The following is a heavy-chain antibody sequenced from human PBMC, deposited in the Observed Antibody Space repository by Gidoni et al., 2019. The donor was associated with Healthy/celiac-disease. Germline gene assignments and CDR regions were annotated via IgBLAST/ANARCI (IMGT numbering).Heavy chain of an antibody. CDR1: GFTFSSYS. CDR2: ISSSSSYI. Sequence: EVQLVESGGGLVKPGGSLRLSCAASGFTFSSYSMNWVRQAPGKGLVWVSSISSSSSYIYYADSVKGRFTISRDNAKNSLYLQMNSLRAEDTAVYYCASGLTPYAFDIWGQGTMVTVSS. V-gene: IGHV3-21*01. J-gene: IGHJ3*02. D-gene: IGHD3-22*01. CDR3: ASGLTPYAFDI.